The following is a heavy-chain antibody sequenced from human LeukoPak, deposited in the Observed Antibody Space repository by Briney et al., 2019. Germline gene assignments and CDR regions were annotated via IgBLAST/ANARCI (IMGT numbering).Heavy chain of an antibody. CDR1: GFTFSSYW. D-gene: IGHD2-2*03. V-gene: IGHV3-48*02. Sequence: GGSLRLSCAASGFTFSSYWMTWVRQAPGKGLEWVSYIRSSSSTIYYADSVKGRFTISRDNAKNSLYLQMNSLRDEDTAVYYCRKDPRGDLDIWRQGTLVTVSS. CDR3: RKDPRGDLDI. CDR2: IRSSSSTI. J-gene: IGHJ4*02.